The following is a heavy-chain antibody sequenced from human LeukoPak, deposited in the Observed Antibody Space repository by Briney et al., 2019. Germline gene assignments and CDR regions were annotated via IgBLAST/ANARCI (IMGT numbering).Heavy chain of an antibody. CDR3: ARVRGSYPDWYFDS. Sequence: PGGSLRLSCAASGFTFSSYGMNWVRQAPREGLEWVSYIRSSGSTIYYADSVKGRFTISRDNAKNSLYLQMNSLRDEDTAVYYCARVRGSYPDWYFDSWGQGTLVTVSS. CDR2: IRSSGSTI. J-gene: IGHJ4*02. D-gene: IGHD1-26*01. V-gene: IGHV3-48*02. CDR1: GFTFSSYG.